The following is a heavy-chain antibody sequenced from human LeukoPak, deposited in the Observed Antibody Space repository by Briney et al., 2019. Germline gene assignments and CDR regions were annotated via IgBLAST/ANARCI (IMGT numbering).Heavy chain of an antibody. V-gene: IGHV4-59*01. Sequence: PSETLSLTCTVSGGSISSYYWSWIRQPPGKGLEWIGYIYYSGSTNYNPSLKSRVTISVDTSKNQFSLKLSSVTAADTAVYYCARSRVGKVLDYWGQGTLVTVSS. CDR3: ARSRVGKVLDY. CDR2: IYYSGST. D-gene: IGHD2-15*01. CDR1: GGSISSYY. J-gene: IGHJ4*02.